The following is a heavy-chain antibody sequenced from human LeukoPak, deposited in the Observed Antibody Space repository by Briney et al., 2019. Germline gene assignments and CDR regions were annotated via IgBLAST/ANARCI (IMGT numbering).Heavy chain of an antibody. CDR2: INHSGST. V-gene: IGHV4-34*01. CDR1: GGSINTYY. CDR3: ARSILRAMVRGVMGY. Sequence: SETLSLTCTVSGGSINTYYWSWLRQPPGKGLEWIGEINHSGSTNYNPSLKSRVTISVDTSKNQFSLKLSSVTAADTAVYYCARSILRAMVRGVMGYWGQGTLVTVSS. D-gene: IGHD3-10*01. J-gene: IGHJ4*02.